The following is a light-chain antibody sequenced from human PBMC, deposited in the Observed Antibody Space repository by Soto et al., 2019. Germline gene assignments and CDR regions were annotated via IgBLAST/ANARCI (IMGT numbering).Light chain of an antibody. V-gene: IGKV3-15*01. CDR2: GAS. Sequence: EIVMTQSPATLSVSPGERATLSCRASQSVSSNLSWYQQKPGQAPRLPIYGASTRATGIPARFSGSGSGIEFTLTIISLESEDFAVYYCKQYNNWPPWTFGQGTRGEIK. CDR3: KQYNNWPPWT. CDR1: QSVSSN. J-gene: IGKJ1*01.